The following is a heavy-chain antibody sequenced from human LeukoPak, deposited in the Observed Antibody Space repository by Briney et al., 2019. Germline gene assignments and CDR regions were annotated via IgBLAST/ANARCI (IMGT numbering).Heavy chain of an antibody. D-gene: IGHD2-2*01. CDR3: ARDLVPAHYSSYYYYGMDV. J-gene: IGHJ6*04. V-gene: IGHV3-11*06. Sequence: GGSLRLSCVASGFTFSVFEMNWVRQAPGKGLEWVSYISSSSSHTNYADSVKGRFTISRDNAKNSLYLQMNSLRAEDTAVYYCARDLVPAHYSSYYYYGMDVWGKGTTVTVSS. CDR2: ISSSSSHT. CDR1: GFTFSVFE.